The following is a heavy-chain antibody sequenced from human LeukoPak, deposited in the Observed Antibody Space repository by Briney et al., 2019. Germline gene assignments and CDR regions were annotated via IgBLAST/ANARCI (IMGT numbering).Heavy chain of an antibody. Sequence: PGRSLRPSCAASGFTFSSYGMHWVRQAPGKGLEWVAFIRYDGSNKYYADSVKGRFTISRDNSKNTLYLQMNSLRAEDTAVYYCAKTLDTYYDFWSGYYSTDFDYWGQGTLVTVSS. CDR2: IRYDGSNK. J-gene: IGHJ4*02. CDR3: AKTLDTYYDFWSGYYSTDFDY. V-gene: IGHV3-30*02. CDR1: GFTFSSYG. D-gene: IGHD3-3*01.